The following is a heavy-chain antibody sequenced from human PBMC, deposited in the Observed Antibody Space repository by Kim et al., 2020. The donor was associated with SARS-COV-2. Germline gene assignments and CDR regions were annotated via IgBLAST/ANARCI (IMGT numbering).Heavy chain of an antibody. Sequence: ASVKVSCKVSGYTLTELSMHWVRQAPGKGLEWMGGFDPEDGETIYAQKFQGRVTMTEDTSTDTAYMELSSLRSEDTAVYYCATASNYDSLTGYSHPPDYWGQGTLVTVSS. D-gene: IGHD3-9*01. CDR2: FDPEDGET. CDR3: ATASNYDSLTGYSHPPDY. CDR1: GYTLTELS. J-gene: IGHJ4*02. V-gene: IGHV1-24*01.